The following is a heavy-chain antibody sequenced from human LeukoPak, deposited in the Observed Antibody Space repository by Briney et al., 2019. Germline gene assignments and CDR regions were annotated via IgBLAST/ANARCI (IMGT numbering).Heavy chain of an antibody. CDR2: TVGGGDGT. CDR1: GFTFSSTS. D-gene: IGHD1-7*01. CDR3: AGEVYNWNYLTFDY. V-gene: IGHV3-23*01. Sequence: GGSLRLSCAASGFTFSSTSMSWVRQAPGKGLEWVAVTVGGGDGTYYADSVKGRFTISRDNSKNTLYLQMNSLRAEDTAVYYCAGEVYNWNYLTFDYWGQGTLVTVSS. J-gene: IGHJ4*02.